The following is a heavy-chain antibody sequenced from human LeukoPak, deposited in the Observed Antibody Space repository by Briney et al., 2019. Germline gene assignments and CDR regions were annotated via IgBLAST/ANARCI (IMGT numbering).Heavy chain of an antibody. CDR3: AREWFGEGPYYFDY. CDR2: INSDGSST. J-gene: IGHJ4*02. V-gene: IGHV3-74*01. CDR1: GFTFITYW. Sequence: GGPRSFSFAASGFTFITYWLHWVGQAPGKGLVGVSRINSDGSSTSYADSVKGRFTISRDNAKNTLYLQMNSLRAEDTAVYYCAREWFGEGPYYFDYWGQGTLVTVSS. D-gene: IGHD3-10*01.